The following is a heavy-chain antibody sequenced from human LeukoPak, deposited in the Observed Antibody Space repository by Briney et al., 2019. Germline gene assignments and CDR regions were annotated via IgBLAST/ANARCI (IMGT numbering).Heavy chain of an antibody. CDR1: GYIFTSYG. V-gene: IGHV1-18*04. CDR3: ARVRDYGDYDYYFDY. CDR2: NSAYNGNT. Sequence: GASVKVSCKASGYIFTSYGISWVRQAPGQGLEWMGGNSAYNGNTNYAQKLQGRVTMTTDTSTSTDYMELRSLRSDDTAVYYCARVRDYGDYDYYFDYWGQGTLVTVPS. D-gene: IGHD4-17*01. J-gene: IGHJ4*02.